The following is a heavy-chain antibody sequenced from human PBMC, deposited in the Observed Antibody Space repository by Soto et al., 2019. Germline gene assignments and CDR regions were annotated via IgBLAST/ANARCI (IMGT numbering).Heavy chain of an antibody. V-gene: IGHV1-18*01. CDR2: ISAYNGNT. CDR3: ASVQSGYDFAY. D-gene: IGHD5-12*01. CDR1: GYTFTSYG. J-gene: IGHJ4*02. Sequence: QVQLVQSGAEVKKPGASVKVSCKASGYTFTSYGINCVRQAPGQGLECMGWISAYNGNTQYAQKLQGRVTMTTDTSTSTADTELRSLRSDATAVYYCASVQSGYDFAYWGQGTLVNVSA.